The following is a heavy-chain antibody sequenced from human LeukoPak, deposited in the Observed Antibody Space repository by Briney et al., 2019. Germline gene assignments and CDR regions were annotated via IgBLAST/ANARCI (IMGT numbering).Heavy chain of an antibody. CDR2: IYYSGST. J-gene: IGHJ4*02. CDR1: GGSISSSSYY. V-gene: IGHV4-39*07. D-gene: IGHD6-6*01. Sequence: SETLSLTCTVSGGSISSSSYYWGWIRQPPGKGLEWIGSIYYSGSTYYNPSLKSRVTISVDTSKNQFSLKLSSVTAADTAVYYCARDLAARAYFDYWGQGTLVTVSS. CDR3: ARDLAARAYFDY.